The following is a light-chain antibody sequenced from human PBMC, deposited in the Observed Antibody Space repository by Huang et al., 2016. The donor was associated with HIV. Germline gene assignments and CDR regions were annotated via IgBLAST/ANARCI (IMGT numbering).Light chain of an antibody. CDR2: GAS. CDR3: QQYNNWPQT. CDR1: QSVTSN. V-gene: IGKV3-15*01. J-gene: IGKJ1*01. Sequence: IVMTQSPATLAVSPGGRATLSCRASQSVTSNLDWYQQKVGQAPRLLIYGASTRATGIPARFSGSGSGTDFTLTISSLQSEDFAVYYCQQYNNWPQTFGQGTKVEIK.